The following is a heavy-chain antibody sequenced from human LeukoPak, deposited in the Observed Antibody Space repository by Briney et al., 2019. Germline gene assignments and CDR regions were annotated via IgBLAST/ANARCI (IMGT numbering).Heavy chain of an antibody. CDR3: ARGPFENYYGSGSYINWFDP. Sequence: ASVKVSCKASGYTFTSYDINWVRQATGQGPEWMGWMNPNSGNTGYAQKFQGRVTMTRNTSISTAYMELSSLRSEDTAVYYCARGPFENYYGSGSYINWFDPWGQGTLVTVSS. J-gene: IGHJ5*02. V-gene: IGHV1-8*01. CDR2: MNPNSGNT. D-gene: IGHD3-10*01. CDR1: GYTFTSYD.